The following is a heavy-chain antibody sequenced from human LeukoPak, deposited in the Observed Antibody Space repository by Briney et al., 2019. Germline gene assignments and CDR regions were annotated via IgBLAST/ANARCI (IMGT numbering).Heavy chain of an antibody. Sequence: SVKVSCKASGYTFTGHHMHWVRQAPGQGLEWMGGIIPIFGTANYAQKFQGRVTITTDESTSTAYMELSSLRSEDTALYYCARALAAGRVDSWGRGTLVTVSS. CDR2: IIPIFGTA. CDR3: ARALAAGRVDS. J-gene: IGHJ4*02. D-gene: IGHD6-13*01. CDR1: GYTFTGHH. V-gene: IGHV1-69*05.